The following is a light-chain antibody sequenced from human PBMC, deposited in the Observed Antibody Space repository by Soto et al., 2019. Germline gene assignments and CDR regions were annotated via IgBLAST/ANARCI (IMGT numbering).Light chain of an antibody. CDR3: QQYNHRRTT. Sequence: EIVMTQSPATLSVSPGERATLSCRASQSVSSNLAWYQQKPGQAPRLLIYGASTRATGIPARFSGSGSGTEFTLTISRLQSEDFALFFCQQYNHRRTTFGQGTKVEIK. J-gene: IGKJ1*01. CDR1: QSVSSN. V-gene: IGKV3-15*01. CDR2: GAS.